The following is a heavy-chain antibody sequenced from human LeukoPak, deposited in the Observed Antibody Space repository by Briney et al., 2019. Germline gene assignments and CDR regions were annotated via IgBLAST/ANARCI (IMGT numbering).Heavy chain of an antibody. CDR2: ISSGGSTV. CDR3: ARKRMDSDAFDI. Sequence: GGSLRLSCAASGFTFRGHYMSWIRQAPGKGLEWVSNISSGGSTVYYADSVKGRFTNSRDNAKNSLSLQMNSLRAEDTAVYYCARKRMDSDAFDIWGQGTMVTVSS. J-gene: IGHJ3*02. CDR1: GFTFRGHY. V-gene: IGHV3-11*01. D-gene: IGHD3/OR15-3a*01.